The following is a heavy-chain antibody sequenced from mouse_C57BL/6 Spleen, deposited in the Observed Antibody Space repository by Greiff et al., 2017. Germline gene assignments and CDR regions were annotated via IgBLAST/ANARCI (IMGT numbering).Heavy chain of an antibody. Sequence: QVQLQQSGPELVKPGASVKISCKASGFAFSSYWMNWVKQRPGKGLEWIGRISPGDGGTNYNGKFKGKATLTADKSSSTAYMQLSSLTSEDSAVYFCARCDLARYLDYWGQGTTLTVSS. J-gene: IGHJ2*01. V-gene: IGHV1-82*01. CDR3: ARCDLARYLDY. D-gene: IGHD2-13*01. CDR1: GFAFSSYW. CDR2: ISPGDGGT.